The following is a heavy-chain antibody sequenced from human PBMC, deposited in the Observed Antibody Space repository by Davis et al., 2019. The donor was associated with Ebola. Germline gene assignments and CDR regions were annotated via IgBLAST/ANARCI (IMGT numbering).Heavy chain of an antibody. Sequence: GESLKISCVASGFTFSNHVMSWVRQAPGKGLEWVSSISLSADRTYYADSVRGRFTITRDNFMNTLYLQMNSLRAEDTAVYYCAKNRQYCTKVICYFDAWGPGALVTVSS. J-gene: IGHJ4*02. CDR1: GFTFSNHV. CDR2: ISLSADRT. CDR3: AKNRQYCTKVICYFDA. V-gene: IGHV3-23*01. D-gene: IGHD2-8*01.